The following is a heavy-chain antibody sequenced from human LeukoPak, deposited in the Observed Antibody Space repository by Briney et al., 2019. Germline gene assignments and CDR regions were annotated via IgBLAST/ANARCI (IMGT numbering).Heavy chain of an antibody. CDR2: ISYDGNDQ. Sequence: GGSLRLSCAVSGFTFRNYASHWVRQAPGKGLEWVAFISYDGNDQYYADSVEGRFTISRDNPKNTLFLQMNSLRAEDTAVYFCASQAGYSSGWAPVYWGQGTPVTVSS. CDR1: GFTFRNYA. D-gene: IGHD6-19*01. V-gene: IGHV3-30*03. J-gene: IGHJ4*02. CDR3: ASQAGYSSGWAPVY.